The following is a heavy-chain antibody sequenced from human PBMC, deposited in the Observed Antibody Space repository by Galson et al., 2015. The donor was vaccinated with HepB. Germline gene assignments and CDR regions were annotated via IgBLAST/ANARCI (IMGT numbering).Heavy chain of an antibody. V-gene: IGHV6-1*01. CDR1: GDSVSSNSAA. Sequence: CAISGDSVSSNSAAWNWIRQSPSRGLEWLGRTYYRPKWYNDYAVSVKSRITINPDTSKNQFSLQLNSVTPEDTAVYYCARGLGAGTIVDWFDPWGQGTLVTVSS. D-gene: IGHD6-13*01. CDR2: TYYRPKWYN. J-gene: IGHJ5*02. CDR3: ARGLGAGTIVDWFDP.